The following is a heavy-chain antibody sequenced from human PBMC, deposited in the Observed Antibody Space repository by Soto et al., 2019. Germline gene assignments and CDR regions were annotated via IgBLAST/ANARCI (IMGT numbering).Heavy chain of an antibody. CDR3: ARDPPVVGATSWFDP. V-gene: IGHV1-18*01. D-gene: IGHD1-26*01. CDR2: ISAYNGNT. J-gene: IGHJ5*02. Sequence: ASVKVSCKASGYTFTSYGISWVRQAPGQGLEWMGLISAYNGNTNYAQKLQGRVTMTTDTSTSTAYMGLRSLRSDDTAVYYCARDPPVVGATSWFDPWGRGTLVTVSS. CDR1: GYTFTSYG.